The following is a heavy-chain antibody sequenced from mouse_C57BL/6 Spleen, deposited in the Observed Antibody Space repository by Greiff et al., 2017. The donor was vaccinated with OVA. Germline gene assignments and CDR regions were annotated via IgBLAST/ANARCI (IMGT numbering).Heavy chain of an antibody. J-gene: IGHJ3*01. CDR3: TRWDDYDPYAD. CDR1: GSTFTDYE. Sequence: QVQLKQSGAELVRPGASVTLSCKASGSTFTDYEMHWVKQTPVHGLEWIGAIDPETGGSAYNQTLTGKAILTADKSSSTAYKEHRSLTSDDSAVYYCTRWDDYDPYADWGQGTLVTFAA. D-gene: IGHD2-4*01. CDR2: IDPETGGS. V-gene: IGHV1-15*01.